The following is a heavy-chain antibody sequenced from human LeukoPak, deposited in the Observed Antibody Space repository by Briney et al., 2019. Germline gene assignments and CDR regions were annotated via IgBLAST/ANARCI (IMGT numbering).Heavy chain of an antibody. CDR2: IKSDGSST. Sequence: GGSLRLSCAASGFTFSSYWMHWVRQAPGKGLVWVSRIKSDGSSTSYADSVKGRFTISRDNAKNTLYLQMNSLRAEDTVVYYCARRGAATDAFDIWGQGTMVTVSS. CDR1: GFTFSSYW. CDR3: ARRGAATDAFDI. V-gene: IGHV3-74*01. J-gene: IGHJ3*02. D-gene: IGHD1-26*01.